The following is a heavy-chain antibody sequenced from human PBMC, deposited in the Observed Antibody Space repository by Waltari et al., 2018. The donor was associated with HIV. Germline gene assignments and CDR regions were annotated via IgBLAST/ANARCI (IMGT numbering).Heavy chain of an antibody. CDR2: IYYSGST. CDR1: GGSIGSSSYY. V-gene: IGHV4-39*01. D-gene: IGHD3-22*01. J-gene: IGHJ4*02. Sequence: QLQLQESGPGLVKPSETLALPCTVSGGSIGSSSYYWGWFRQPTGKGLEWIGSIYYSGSTYYNPSLKSRVTISVDTSKNQFSLRLSSVTAADTAVYYCASLEYYYDAKPDWGQGTLVTVSS. CDR3: ASLEYYYDAKPD.